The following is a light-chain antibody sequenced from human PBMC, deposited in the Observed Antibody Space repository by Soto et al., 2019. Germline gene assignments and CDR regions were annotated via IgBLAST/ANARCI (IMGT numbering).Light chain of an antibody. CDR1: QSIASY. Sequence: DIQMTQSPSSLTASVGDRVTITCRASQSIASYLNWLQQKPGKAPRLLIYAASSLQSGVPSRFSGSGSGTDFTLIISSLQPEDFATYYCQQSSNSPMYTFGQGTKLYIK. V-gene: IGKV1-39*01. CDR2: AAS. J-gene: IGKJ2*01. CDR3: QQSSNSPMYT.